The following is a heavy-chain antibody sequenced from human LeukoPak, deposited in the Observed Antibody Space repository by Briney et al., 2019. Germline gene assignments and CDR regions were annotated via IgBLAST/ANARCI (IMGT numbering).Heavy chain of an antibody. CDR1: GFTFSSYS. Sequence: GGSLRLSCAASGFTFSSYSMNWVRQAPGKGLEWVSSISSSSSYIYYADSVKGRFTISRDNAKNSLYLQMNSLRAEDTAVYYCARVHGVWGYCSGGSCYPAPNDWYFDLWGRGTLVTVSS. CDR3: ARVHGVWGYCSGGSCYPAPNDWYFDL. V-gene: IGHV3-21*01. CDR2: ISSSSSYI. J-gene: IGHJ2*01. D-gene: IGHD2-15*01.